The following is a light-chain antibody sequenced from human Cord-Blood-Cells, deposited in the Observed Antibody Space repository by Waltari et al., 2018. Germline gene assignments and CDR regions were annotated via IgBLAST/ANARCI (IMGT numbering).Light chain of an antibody. CDR3: QQYNNWPRT. V-gene: IGKV3-15*01. Sequence: EIVMTHSPATLSVSPGERATLSCRASQSVSRNLAWYQQKPGQAPRLLIYGASTRATGIPARFSGSGSGTEFTLTISSLQSEDFAVYYCQQYNNWPRTLGQGTKVEIK. CDR2: GAS. J-gene: IGKJ1*01. CDR1: QSVSRN.